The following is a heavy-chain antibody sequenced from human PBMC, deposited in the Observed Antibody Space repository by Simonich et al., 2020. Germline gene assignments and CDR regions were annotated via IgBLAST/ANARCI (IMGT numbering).Heavy chain of an antibody. V-gene: IGHV4-38-2*01. Sequence: QVQLQESGPGLVKPSETLSLTCAVSGYSISSGYYWGWIRQPPGEGLEWIGSIYHSGSTYQNPSLKSRVTISVDTSKNQFSLKLSSVTAADTAVYYCARVGYSNYYYYGMDVWGQGTTVTVSS. CDR2: IYHSGST. CDR1: GYSISSGYY. D-gene: IGHD6-13*01. J-gene: IGHJ6*02. CDR3: ARVGYSNYYYYGMDV.